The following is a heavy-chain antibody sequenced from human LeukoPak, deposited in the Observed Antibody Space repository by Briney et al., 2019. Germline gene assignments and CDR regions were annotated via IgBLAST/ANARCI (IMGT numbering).Heavy chain of an antibody. J-gene: IGHJ4*02. V-gene: IGHV1-69*05. CDR1: VGTFSSYA. Sequence: VSSVNVSCKASVGTFSSYAISWVRQAPGQGLEWMGGIIPIFGTANYAQKLQGRVTITTDESTSTAYMELSSLRSEDTAVYYCARGPYDFWSGYYFYWGQGTLVTVSS. CDR3: ARGPYDFWSGYYFY. D-gene: IGHD3-3*01. CDR2: IIPIFGTA.